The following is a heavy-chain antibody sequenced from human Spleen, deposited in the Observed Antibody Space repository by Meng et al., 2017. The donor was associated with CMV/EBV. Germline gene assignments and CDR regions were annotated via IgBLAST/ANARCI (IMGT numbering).Heavy chain of an antibody. J-gene: IGHJ4*02. D-gene: IGHD3-22*01. CDR2: IRSKANTFAT. CDR1: GFIFSDSA. Sequence: GSLRLSCAASGFIFSDSAIHWVRQASGKGMEWVGRIRSKANTFATAYAASVKGRFTISRDDSKTTAYLQMNSLKTDDTAVYYCTRRSKDDSSGYYGRWGQGTLVTVSS. CDR3: TRRSKDDSSGYYGR. V-gene: IGHV3-73*01.